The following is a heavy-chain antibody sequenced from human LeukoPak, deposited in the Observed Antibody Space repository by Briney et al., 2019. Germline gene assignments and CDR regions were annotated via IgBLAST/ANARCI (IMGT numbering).Heavy chain of an antibody. J-gene: IGHJ2*01. V-gene: IGHV4-39*07. Sequence: PSETLSLTCSVSGGSISSTNYYWGWIRQPPGRVLEWLGHTFYNGATYYNPSLKSRGLISVDTSKNQFSLRLISMTAADTAVYYCARIPGGVIRGPIKVWYFDLWGRGTLVTVSS. CDR3: ARIPGGVIRGPIKVWYFDL. CDR2: TFYNGAT. CDR1: GGSISSTNYY. D-gene: IGHD3-10*01.